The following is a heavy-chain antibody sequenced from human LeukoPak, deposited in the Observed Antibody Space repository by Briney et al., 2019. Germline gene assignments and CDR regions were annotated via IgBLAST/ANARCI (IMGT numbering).Heavy chain of an antibody. Sequence: PGGSLRLSCAASGFTFSSYSMNWVRQAPGKGLEWVSYISSSSSTIYYADSVKGRFTISRDNAKNSLYLQMNSLRAEDTAVYYCARDTEATYYYDSSGYCFDYWGQGTLVTVSS. CDR3: ARDTEATYYYDSSGYCFDY. CDR1: GFTFSSYS. D-gene: IGHD3-22*01. J-gene: IGHJ4*02. CDR2: ISSSSSTI. V-gene: IGHV3-48*04.